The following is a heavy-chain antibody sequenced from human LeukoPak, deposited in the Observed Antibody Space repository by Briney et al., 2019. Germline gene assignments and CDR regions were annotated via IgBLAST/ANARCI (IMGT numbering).Heavy chain of an antibody. CDR3: ARGGYCSGGSCYDNWFDP. CDR2: IKQDGGEK. D-gene: IGHD2-15*01. CDR1: GFTFSDYW. V-gene: IGHV3-7*01. J-gene: IGHJ5*02. Sequence: HPGGSLRLSCAASGFTFSDYWMTWVRQAPGKGLEWVANIKQDGGEKQYVDSVKGRFTISRDNAKNSLYLQMNSLRAEDTAVYYCARGGYCSGGSCYDNWFDPWGQGTLVTVSS.